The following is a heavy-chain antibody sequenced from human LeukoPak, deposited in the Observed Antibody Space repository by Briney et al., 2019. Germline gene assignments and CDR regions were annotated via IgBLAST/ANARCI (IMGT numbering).Heavy chain of an antibody. D-gene: IGHD2-2*01. Sequence: SETLSLTCTVSGDSISSYYWSWIRQPPGEGLEWIGYIYYSGSTNYNPSLKSRVTISVDTSKNQFSLKLSSVTAADTAVYYCARYCSSTRCYNRFDYWGQGTLVTVSS. CDR1: GDSISSYY. J-gene: IGHJ4*02. CDR2: IYYSGST. CDR3: ARYCSSTRCYNRFDY. V-gene: IGHV4-59*01.